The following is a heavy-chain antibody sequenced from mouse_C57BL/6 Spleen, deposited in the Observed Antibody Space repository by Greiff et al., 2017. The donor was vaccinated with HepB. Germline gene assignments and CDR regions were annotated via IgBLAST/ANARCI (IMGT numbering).Heavy chain of an antibody. CDR3: AIYYYGSSPWFAY. V-gene: IGHV1-55*01. CDR1: GYTLTSYW. J-gene: IGHJ3*01. D-gene: IGHD1-1*01. Sequence: QVQLQQPGAELVKPGASVKMSCKASGYTLTSYWLTWVKQRPGQGLEWMGDIYPGSGSTNYNEKFKSKATLHVDTSSSTAYMQLSSLTSEDSAVYYCAIYYYGSSPWFAYWGQGTLVTVSA. CDR2: IYPGSGST.